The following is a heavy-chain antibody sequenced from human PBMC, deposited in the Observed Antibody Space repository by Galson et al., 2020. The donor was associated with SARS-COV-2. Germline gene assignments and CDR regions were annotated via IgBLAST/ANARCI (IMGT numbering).Heavy chain of an antibody. CDR2: IYYSGST. CDR1: GGSISSYY. V-gene: IGHV4-59*13. D-gene: IGHD3-22*01. Sequence: SETLSLTCTVSGGSISSYYWSWIRQPPGKGLEWIGYIYYSGSTNYNPSLKSRVTISVDTSKNQFSLKLSSVTAADTAVYYCARDHPRGDYYDSSDYADAFDIWGQGTMVTVSS. J-gene: IGHJ3*02. CDR3: ARDHPRGDYYDSSDYADAFDI.